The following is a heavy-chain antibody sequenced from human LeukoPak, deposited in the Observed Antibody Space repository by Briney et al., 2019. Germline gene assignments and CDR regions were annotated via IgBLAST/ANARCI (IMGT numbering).Heavy chain of an antibody. CDR3: ATIRLGLSTRKIDY. CDR2: IRYDGSNK. V-gene: IGHV3-30*02. CDR1: GFTFSSYG. Sequence: GGSLRLSCAASGFTFSSYGMHWVRQAPGKGLEWVAFIRYDGSNKYYTDSVKGRFTISRDNSKNTLYLQMNSLRAEDTAVYYCATIRLGLSTRKIDYWGQGTLVTVSS. D-gene: IGHD3-16*01. J-gene: IGHJ4*02.